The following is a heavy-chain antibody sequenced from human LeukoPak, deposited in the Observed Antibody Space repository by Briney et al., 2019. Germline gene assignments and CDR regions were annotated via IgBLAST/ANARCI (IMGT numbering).Heavy chain of an antibody. CDR1: GFTFSNAW. CDR3: TTDPDIVVVVAATLDY. D-gene: IGHD2-15*01. Sequence: GGSLRLSCAASGFTFSNAWVSWVRQAPGKGLEWVGRIKSKTDGGTTDYAAPVKGRFTISRDDSKNTLYLQMNSLKTEDTAVYYCTTDPDIVVVVAATLDYWGQGTLVTVSS. V-gene: IGHV3-15*01. J-gene: IGHJ4*02. CDR2: IKSKTDGGTT.